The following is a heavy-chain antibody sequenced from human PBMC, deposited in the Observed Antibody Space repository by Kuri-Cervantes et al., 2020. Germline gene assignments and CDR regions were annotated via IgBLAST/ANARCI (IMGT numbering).Heavy chain of an antibody. CDR2: IYPSDSDT. CDR1: GYQFAKYW. Sequence: GGSLRLSCRGSGYQFAKYWIGWVRQMPGKGLEWMGIIYPSDSDTRYNPSFQGQVTISADKSISTAYLQWSSLKASDTAMYYCARHREDGYCSGAGCLRYYMDVWGKGTTVTVSS. CDR3: ARHREDGYCSGAGCLRYYMDV. D-gene: IGHD2-15*01. J-gene: IGHJ6*03. V-gene: IGHV5-51*01.